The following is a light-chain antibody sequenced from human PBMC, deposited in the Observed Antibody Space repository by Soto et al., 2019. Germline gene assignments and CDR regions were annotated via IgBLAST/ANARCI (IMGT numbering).Light chain of an antibody. J-gene: IGLJ1*01. V-gene: IGLV1-40*01. CDR3: QSFDNRLSGFYV. CDR1: SSNIGAGYD. CDR2: GNN. Sequence: QSVLTQPPSGSGAPGQRVTISCTGSSSNIGAGYDVHWYQQVPGKAPKLLIYGNNNRPSGVPARISASKSGTSASLAITGVQAEDEADYYCQSFDNRLSGFYVFGTGTKLTVL.